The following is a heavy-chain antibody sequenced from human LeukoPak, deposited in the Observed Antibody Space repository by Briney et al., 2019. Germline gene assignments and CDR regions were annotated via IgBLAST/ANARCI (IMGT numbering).Heavy chain of an antibody. CDR1: GFTVSSNY. CDR2: IYSGGST. J-gene: IGHJ4*02. CDR3: ARDFWSGYYY. Sequence: GGSLRLSCAASGFTVSSNYMSWVRQAPGKGLEWVSVIYSGGSTYYADSVKGRSTISRDNSKNTLYLQMNSLRAEDTVVYYCARDFWSGYYYWGQGTLVTVSS. D-gene: IGHD3-3*01. V-gene: IGHV3-66*02.